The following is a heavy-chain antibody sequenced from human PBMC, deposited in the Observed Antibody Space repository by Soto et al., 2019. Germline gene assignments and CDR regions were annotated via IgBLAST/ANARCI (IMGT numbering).Heavy chain of an antibody. J-gene: IGHJ5*02. D-gene: IGHD2-2*01. Sequence: SESLSLICTVAGGSISSYYLSWIRQTQGKGLEWIGYIYYSGSTNYNPSLTSRVTISVDTSKNQFSLKLSSVTAADTAVYYYARDRPADARLDPGGQGNLVTISS. CDR2: IYYSGST. CDR1: GGSISSYY. V-gene: IGHV4-59*12. CDR3: ARDRPADARLDP.